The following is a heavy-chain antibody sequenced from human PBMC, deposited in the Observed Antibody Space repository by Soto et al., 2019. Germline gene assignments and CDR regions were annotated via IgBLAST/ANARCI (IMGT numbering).Heavy chain of an antibody. CDR3: ARSRTGTTYGGMDV. V-gene: IGHV3-66*01. J-gene: IGHJ6*02. CDR1: GFAVSSNY. CDR2: IHSGGDT. D-gene: IGHD1-7*01. Sequence: EVQLVESGGDLVQPGGSLRLSCAASGFAVSSNYMTWVRPAPGKGLEWVSVIHSGGDTHYADSVRGRFTISRDNSKNTLYLQMNRLRAEGTAVYYCARSRTGTTYGGMDVWGQGTTVTVSS.